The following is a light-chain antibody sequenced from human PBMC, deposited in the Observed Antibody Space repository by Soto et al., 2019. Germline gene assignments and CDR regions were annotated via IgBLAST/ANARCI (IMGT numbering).Light chain of an antibody. CDR3: AAWDDSLNGLV. CDR1: SSNIGNNA. CDR2: NNN. J-gene: IGLJ3*02. V-gene: IGLV1-44*01. Sequence: QSVLTQPPSASGTPGQRVTISCSGSSSNIGNNAVNWYQQFPGTAPKLVIYNNNQRPSGVPDRVSGSKSGTSASLAISGLQSEDEADYYCAAWDDSLNGLVFGGGTKLTVL.